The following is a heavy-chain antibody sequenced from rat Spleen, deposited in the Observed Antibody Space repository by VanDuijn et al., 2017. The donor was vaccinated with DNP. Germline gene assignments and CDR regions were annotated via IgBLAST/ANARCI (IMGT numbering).Heavy chain of an antibody. Sequence: EVKLVESGGGLVQPGGSLTLSCAASGFNFNEYWMGWVRQAPGKGLEWIGEINKDSSPIKYNPSLKDKFTISRDNGQNTLFLQMTKLGSEDSVIYYCVEEESGVRYWGQGVMVIVSP. CDR3: VEEESGVRY. D-gene: IGHD4-3*01. CDR2: INKDSSPI. CDR1: GFNFNEYW. J-gene: IGHJ2*01. V-gene: IGHV4-2*01.